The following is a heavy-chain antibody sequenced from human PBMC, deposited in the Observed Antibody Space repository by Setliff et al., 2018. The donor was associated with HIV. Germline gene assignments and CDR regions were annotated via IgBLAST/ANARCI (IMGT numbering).Heavy chain of an antibody. CDR1: GYTFTDFG. J-gene: IGHJ4*02. D-gene: IGHD3-22*01. V-gene: IGHV1-18*04. Sequence: ASVKVSCKASGYTFTDFGLSWVRQAPGQGLEWMGWISNNNDNTDYAQDLQGRVTLTTDTSTATAYLELRSLRSDDTAVYYCARDPYYYDKRGYYEWGQGTLVTVSS. CDR2: ISNNNDNT. CDR3: ARDPYYYDKRGYYE.